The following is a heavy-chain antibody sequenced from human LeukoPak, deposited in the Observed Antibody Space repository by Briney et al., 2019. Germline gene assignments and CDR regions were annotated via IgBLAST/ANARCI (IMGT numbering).Heavy chain of an antibody. V-gene: IGHV4-34*01. CDR1: GGSFSGYY. CDR2: INHSGST. Sequence: SETLSLTCAVYGGSFSGYYWSWIRQPPGKGLEWIGEINHSGSTNYNPSLKSRVTISVDTSKNQFSLKLSSVTAADTAVYYCARGLRSYYHDSSGYYYYYYGMDVWGQGTTVTVSS. J-gene: IGHJ6*02. D-gene: IGHD3-22*01. CDR3: ARGLRSYYHDSSGYYYYYYGMDV.